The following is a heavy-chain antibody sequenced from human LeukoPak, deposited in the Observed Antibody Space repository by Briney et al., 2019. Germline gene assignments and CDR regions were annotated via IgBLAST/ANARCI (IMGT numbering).Heavy chain of an antibody. Sequence: ASVNVSCKASGYTFPSYFMHWVRQAPGQGLEWMGIINPTGGSTTYAQKFQGRVTMTRDTSTSTVYMELSSLRSDDTAVYYCARTAARRFDYWGQGTLVTVSS. CDR3: ARTAARRFDY. D-gene: IGHD6-6*01. J-gene: IGHJ4*02. CDR2: INPTGGST. CDR1: GYTFPSYF. V-gene: IGHV1-46*01.